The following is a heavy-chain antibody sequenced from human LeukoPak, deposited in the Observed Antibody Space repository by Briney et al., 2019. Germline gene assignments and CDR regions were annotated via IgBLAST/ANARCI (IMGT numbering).Heavy chain of an antibody. Sequence: SETLSLTCTVSGGSIGSSSYYWGWIRQPPGKGLEWIGSIYYSGSTYYNPSLKSRVTISVDTSKNQFSLKLSSVTAADTAVYYCASPDYGGSLDYWGQGTLVTVSS. CDR1: GGSIGSSSYY. CDR2: IYYSGST. J-gene: IGHJ4*02. CDR3: ASPDYGGSLDY. V-gene: IGHV4-39*01. D-gene: IGHD4-23*01.